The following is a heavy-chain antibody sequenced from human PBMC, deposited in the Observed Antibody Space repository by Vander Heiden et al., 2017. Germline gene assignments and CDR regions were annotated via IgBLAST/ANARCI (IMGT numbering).Heavy chain of an antibody. CDR1: GFTFSSYA. CDR2: ISGSGGST. J-gene: IGHJ6*02. CDR3: AKGSRGDYSYYGMDV. D-gene: IGHD3-10*01. Sequence: EVQLLESGGGLVQPGGSLRLSCAASGFTFSSYAMNWVRQAAGEGLEWVSAISGSGGSTYYADSVKGRFTISRDNSKNTLYLQMNSLRAEDTAVYYCAKGSRGDYSYYGMDVWGQGTTVTVSS. V-gene: IGHV3-23*01.